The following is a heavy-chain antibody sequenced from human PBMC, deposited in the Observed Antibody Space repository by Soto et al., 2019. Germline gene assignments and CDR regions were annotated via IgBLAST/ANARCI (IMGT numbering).Heavy chain of an antibody. V-gene: IGHV3-30-3*01. D-gene: IGHD6-13*01. CDR2: ISYDGSNK. Sequence: QVQLVESGGGVVQPGRSLRLSCAASGFTFSSYAMHWVSQAPGKGLEWVAVISYDGSNKYYADSVKCRFTISRDNSKNTLYLQMISLRAEDTAVYYCARDTSAAVTPHFDYWGQGTLVTVSS. CDR3: ARDTSAAVTPHFDY. J-gene: IGHJ4*02. CDR1: GFTFSSYA.